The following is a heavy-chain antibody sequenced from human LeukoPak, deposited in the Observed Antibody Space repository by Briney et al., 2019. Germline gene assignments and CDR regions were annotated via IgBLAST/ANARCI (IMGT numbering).Heavy chain of an antibody. V-gene: IGHV3-33*01. D-gene: IGHD1-1*01. CDR1: GFTFSSYG. CDR2: IWYDGSNK. CDR3: AREKKGPYNLYIDY. Sequence: GGSLRLSCAASGFTFSSYGMHWVRQAPGKGLEWVAVIWYDGSNKYYADSVKGRFTISRDNSKNTLYLQMNSLRAEDTAVYYCAREKKGPYNLYIDYWGQGTLVTVSS. J-gene: IGHJ4*02.